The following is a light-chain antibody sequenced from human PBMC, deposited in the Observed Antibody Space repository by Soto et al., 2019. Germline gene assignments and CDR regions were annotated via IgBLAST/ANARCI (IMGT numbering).Light chain of an antibody. Sequence: EIVMTQSPATLSVSPGERATLSCRASQSVSSNLAWYQQKPGQAPRLLIFDASTRATGIPARFSGSGSWTYFTLTISSLQSEDFTIYYCQQYNNWPPAFGQGTKVEFK. CDR2: DAS. CDR3: QQYNNWPPA. J-gene: IGKJ1*01. V-gene: IGKV3D-15*01. CDR1: QSVSSN.